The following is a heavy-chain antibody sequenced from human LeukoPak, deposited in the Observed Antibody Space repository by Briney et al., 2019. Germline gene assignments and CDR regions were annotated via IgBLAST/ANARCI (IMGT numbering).Heavy chain of an antibody. V-gene: IGHV1-69*05. CDR1: GGTFSSYA. CDR3: ARDVGPTTVTTVAFGY. D-gene: IGHD4-17*01. CDR2: IIPIFGTA. Sequence: ASVKVSCKASGGTFSSYAISWVRQAPGQGLEWMGRIIPIFGTANYAQKFQGRVTITTDESTSTAYMELSSLRSEDTAVYYCARDVGPTTVTTVAFGYWGQGTLVTVSS. J-gene: IGHJ4*02.